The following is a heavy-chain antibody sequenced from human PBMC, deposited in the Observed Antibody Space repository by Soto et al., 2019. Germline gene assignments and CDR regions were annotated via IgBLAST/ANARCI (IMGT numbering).Heavy chain of an antibody. J-gene: IGHJ5*02. CDR3: ARGANKQKLLWFGEHLSGHWVDP. CDR2: INHSGST. CDR1: GGSFSGYY. Sequence: SETLCVTCAVYGGSFSGYYWSWIRQPPGKGLEWIGEINHSGSTNYNPSLKSRVTISVDTSKNQFSLKLSSVTAADTAVYYCARGANKQKLLWFGEHLSGHWVDPWGQGTLVTVS. D-gene: IGHD3-10*01. V-gene: IGHV4-34*01.